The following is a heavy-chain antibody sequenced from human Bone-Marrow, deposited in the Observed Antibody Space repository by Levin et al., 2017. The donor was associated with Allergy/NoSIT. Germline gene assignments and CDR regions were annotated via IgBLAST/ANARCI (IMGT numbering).Heavy chain of an antibody. CDR1: GFTFTSYW. D-gene: IGHD4-17*01. CDR2: INADGDTT. J-gene: IGHJ4*02. CDR3: VRGGSRYGESSDIDY. V-gene: IGHV3-74*01. Sequence: PGESLKISCAASGFTFTSYWMHWVRQVPRKGLVWVSRINADGDTTTYADSVRGRFTVSRDNARNTLDLQMNSLRAEDTAVYFCVRGGSRYGESSDIDYWGQGTLVSVSA.